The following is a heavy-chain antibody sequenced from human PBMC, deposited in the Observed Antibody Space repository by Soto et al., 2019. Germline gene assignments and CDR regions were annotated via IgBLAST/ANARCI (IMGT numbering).Heavy chain of an antibody. J-gene: IGHJ6*02. Sequence: PGGSLRLSCAASGFTFSSYAMSWVRQAPGKGLEWVSAISGSGGSTYYADSVKGRFTISRDNSKNTLYLQMNSLRAEDTAVYYCAKGYNYDYVWGGSYYYSMDVWGQGTTVTVSS. CDR3: AKGYNYDYVWGGSYYYSMDV. CDR2: ISGSGGST. CDR1: GFTFSSYA. V-gene: IGHV3-23*01. D-gene: IGHD3-16*01.